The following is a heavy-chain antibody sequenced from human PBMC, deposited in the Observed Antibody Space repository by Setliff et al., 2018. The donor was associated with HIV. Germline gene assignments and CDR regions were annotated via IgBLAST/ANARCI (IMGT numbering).Heavy chain of an antibody. Sequence: SETLSLTCTVSGGSISSDEYYWNWIGQPPGKGLEWIGYITDSGSAYYNPSLKSRVTISIDTSNNQISLRLSAVTAADTDRYYCVRDDYGYNGKGFDYWGPGTLVTVSS. CDR3: VRDDYGYNGKGFDY. V-gene: IGHV4-30-4*08. J-gene: IGHJ4*02. D-gene: IGHD4-17*01. CDR2: ITDSGSA. CDR1: GGSISSDEYY.